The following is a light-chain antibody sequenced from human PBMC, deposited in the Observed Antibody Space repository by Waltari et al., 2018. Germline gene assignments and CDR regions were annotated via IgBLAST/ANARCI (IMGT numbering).Light chain of an antibody. CDR3: QHYVRLPAT. CDR2: GAS. Sequence: EIVLTQSQGTLSLSPGERATLSCRASQSVSRTLAWYKQKPGQAPKLLIYGASIRATGIPDRFTGSGSGTDFSLTISSLEPEDFAIYFCQHYVRLPATFGQGTKVEIK. V-gene: IGKV3-20*01. CDR1: QSVSRT. J-gene: IGKJ1*01.